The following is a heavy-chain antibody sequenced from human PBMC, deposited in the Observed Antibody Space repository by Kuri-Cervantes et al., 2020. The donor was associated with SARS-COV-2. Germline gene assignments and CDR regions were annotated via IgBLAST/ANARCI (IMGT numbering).Heavy chain of an antibody. Sequence: SVKVSCKASGGTFTRYAFSWVRQAPGQGLEWVGGIVPIFGTAHYAQKFQGRITIAADESTSTAYMELSSLRSEDTAVYYCARSAAYYGSVDWYFDLWGRGTLVTVSS. D-gene: IGHD3-10*01. J-gene: IGHJ2*01. CDR2: IVPIFGTA. CDR1: GGTFTRYA. CDR3: ARSAAYYGSVDWYFDL. V-gene: IGHV1-69*13.